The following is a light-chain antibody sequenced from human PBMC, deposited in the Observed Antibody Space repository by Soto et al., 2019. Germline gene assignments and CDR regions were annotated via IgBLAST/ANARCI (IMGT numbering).Light chain of an antibody. V-gene: IGKV1-39*01. CDR2: GAS. CDR3: QQTFNTYFT. Sequence: IQLTQSPSSLSAAVGDRVTITCRTSQNILNHLNWYQQKPGKVPKILIYGASTLHNGVPSRFSAGGSGSLFTLTISNLQPADFATYYCQQTFNTYFTFGPGT. CDR1: QNILNH. J-gene: IGKJ3*01.